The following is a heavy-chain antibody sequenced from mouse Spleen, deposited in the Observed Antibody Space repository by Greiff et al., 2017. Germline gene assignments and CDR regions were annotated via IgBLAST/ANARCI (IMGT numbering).Heavy chain of an antibody. V-gene: IGHV1-64*01. CDR2: IHPNSGST. CDR1: GYTFTSYW. J-gene: IGHJ2*02. D-gene: IGHD1-2*01. CDR3: ARTSIYGYYYFDY. Sequence: QVQLQQSGAELVKPGASVKLSCKASGYTFTSYWMHWVKQRPGQGLEWIGMIHPNSGSTNYNEKFKSKATLTVDKSSSTAYMQLSSLTSEDSAVYYCARTSIYGYYYFDYWGQGTSLTVSS.